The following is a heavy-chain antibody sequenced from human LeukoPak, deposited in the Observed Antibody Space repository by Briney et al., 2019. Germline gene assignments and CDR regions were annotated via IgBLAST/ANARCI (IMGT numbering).Heavy chain of an antibody. Sequence: SETLSLTCAVYGGSFGGYYWSWIRQPPGKGLEWIGEINHSGSTNYNPSLKSRVTISVDTSKNQFSLKLSSVTAADTAVYYCASIAAAGAPWGQGTLVTVSS. CDR3: ASIAAAGAP. D-gene: IGHD6-13*01. J-gene: IGHJ4*02. CDR2: INHSGST. V-gene: IGHV4-34*01. CDR1: GGSFGGYY.